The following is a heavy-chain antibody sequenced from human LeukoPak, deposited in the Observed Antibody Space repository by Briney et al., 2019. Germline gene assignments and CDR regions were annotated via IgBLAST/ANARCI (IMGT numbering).Heavy chain of an antibody. V-gene: IGHV3-53*01. J-gene: IGHJ3*02. CDR3: ARDSPYSDYLIGGAFNI. CDR1: GFPFGDFG. D-gene: IGHD4-11*01. Sequence: PGGSLRLTCEGSGFPFGDFGMSWVRQAPGKGLEWVSVIYSDGTTYYADSVKGRFTISRDNSKNTLYLQMNSLGAEDMAVYYCARDSPYSDYLIGGAFNIWGQGTMVTVSS. CDR2: IYSDGTT.